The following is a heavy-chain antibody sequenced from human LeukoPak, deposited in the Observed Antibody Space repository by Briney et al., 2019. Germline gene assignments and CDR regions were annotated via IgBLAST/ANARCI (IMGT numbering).Heavy chain of an antibody. V-gene: IGHV4-34*01. Sequence: PSETLSLTCAVYGGSFSGYYWSWIRQPPGKGLEWIGEINHSGSTNYNPSLKSRVTISVDTSKNQFSLKLSSVTAADTAVYYCARGRLYTYYDFWSGFPDQNWFDPWGQGTLVTVSS. D-gene: IGHD3-3*01. CDR1: GGSFSGYY. J-gene: IGHJ5*02. CDR3: ARGRLYTYYDFWSGFPDQNWFDP. CDR2: INHSGST.